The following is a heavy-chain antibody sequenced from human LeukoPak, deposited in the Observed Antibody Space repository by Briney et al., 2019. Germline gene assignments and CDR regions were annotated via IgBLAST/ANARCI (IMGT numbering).Heavy chain of an antibody. CDR1: GASISSYS. D-gene: IGHD3-16*01. CDR3: ARDTAGGTSGY. CDR2: IYYSGST. V-gene: IGHV4-59*12. J-gene: IGHJ4*02. Sequence: SETLSLTCTVSGASISSYSWGWIRQPPGKGLEWIGYIYYSGSTNYNPSLKSRVTMSVDTSKNQFSLKLSSVTAADTAVYYCARDTAGGTSGYWGQGTLVTVSS.